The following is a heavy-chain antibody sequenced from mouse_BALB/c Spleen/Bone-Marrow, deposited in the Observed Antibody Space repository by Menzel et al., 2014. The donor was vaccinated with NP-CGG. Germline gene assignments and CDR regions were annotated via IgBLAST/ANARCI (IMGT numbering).Heavy chain of an antibody. J-gene: IGHJ2*01. CDR2: IYPYNGGT. CDR3: ARIYDGYFLFDY. V-gene: IGHV1S29*02. Sequence: EVQLQESGPELVKPGASVKISCKASGYTFTDYNMHWVKPSHGQSLEWIGYIYPYNGGTGYNQEFKSKATLTVDNSSSTAYMELRSLTSEDSAVYYCARIYDGYFLFDYWGQGTTLTVSS. CDR1: GYTFTDYN. D-gene: IGHD2-3*01.